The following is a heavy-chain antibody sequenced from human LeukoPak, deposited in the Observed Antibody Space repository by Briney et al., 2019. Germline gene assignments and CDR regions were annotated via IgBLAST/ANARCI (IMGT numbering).Heavy chain of an antibody. D-gene: IGHD1-26*01. CDR2: IKPSGGNT. V-gene: IGHV1-46*01. CDR3: ARDIQVGATYLHTDGFDI. CDR1: GYSFTSYN. Sequence: ASVKLSCKTSGYSFTSYNLHWVRQAPGQRIEWMGIIKPSGGNTNYAQKFQGRVTMTRDTSTSTVYMELSSLRSEDTAVYYCARDIQVGATYLHTDGFDIWGQGTMVTVSS. J-gene: IGHJ3*02.